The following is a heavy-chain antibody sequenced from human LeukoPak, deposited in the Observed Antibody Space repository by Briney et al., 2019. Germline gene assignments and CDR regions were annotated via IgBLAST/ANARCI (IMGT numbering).Heavy chain of an antibody. J-gene: IGHJ3*02. CDR2: IIPIHGIA. CDR3: ARDQARGAFDI. D-gene: IGHD5-12*01. Sequence: SVKVSCKASGGTFSSYTISWVRQAPGQGLEWMGRIIPIHGIANYAQKFQGRVTITADKSTSTAYMELSSLRSEDTAVYYCARDQARGAFDIWGQGTMVTVSS. V-gene: IGHV1-69*04. CDR1: GGTFSSYT.